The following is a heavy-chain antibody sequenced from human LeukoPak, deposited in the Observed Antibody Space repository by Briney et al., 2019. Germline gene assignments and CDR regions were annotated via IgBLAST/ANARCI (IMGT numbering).Heavy chain of an antibody. V-gene: IGHV1-18*01. D-gene: IGHD3-22*01. J-gene: IGHJ3*01. CDR1: GYSFTTYG. CDR3: AREWGHYYDA. CDR2: VSPYNGNT. Sequence: GASVKVSCKASGYSFTTYGITRVRQAPGQGLEWMGWVSPYNGNTNYAQHLQGRVTMTTDTSTTTAYMELRSLRSDDTAIYYCAREWGHYYDAWGQGTMVTVSS.